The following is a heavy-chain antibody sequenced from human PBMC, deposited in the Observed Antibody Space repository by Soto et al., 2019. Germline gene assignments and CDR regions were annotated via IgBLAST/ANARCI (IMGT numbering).Heavy chain of an antibody. CDR3: ARVYGSWIEAVVDY. J-gene: IGHJ4*02. V-gene: IGHV3-30-3*01. CDR1: GFPFSSFS. Sequence: SLRPSCEPSGFPFSSFSMHWVRQAPGKGLEWVAVISYDGSNKYYADSVKGRFTISRDNSKNTLYLQMNSLRAEDTAVYYCARVYGSWIEAVVDYWGQGT. D-gene: IGHD6-13*01. CDR2: ISYDGSNK.